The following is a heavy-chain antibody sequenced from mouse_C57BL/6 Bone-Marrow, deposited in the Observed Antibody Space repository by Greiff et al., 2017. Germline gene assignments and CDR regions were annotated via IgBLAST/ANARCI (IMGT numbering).Heavy chain of an antibody. CDR2: INPNYGTT. V-gene: IGHV1-39*01. CDR1: GYSFTDYN. Sequence: VQLKESGPELVKPGASVKISCKASGYSFTDYNMNWVKQSNGKSLEWIGVINPNYGTTSYNQKFKGKATLTVDQSSSAAYMQLNSLTSEDSAVYYCARSGFITTRGYYFDYWGQGTTLTVSS. CDR3: ARSGFITTRGYYFDY. J-gene: IGHJ2*01. D-gene: IGHD1-1*01.